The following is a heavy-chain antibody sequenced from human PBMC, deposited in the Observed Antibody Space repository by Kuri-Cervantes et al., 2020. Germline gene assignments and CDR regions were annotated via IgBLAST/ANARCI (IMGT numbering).Heavy chain of an antibody. Sequence: GGSLRLSCAASGFTFSSYAMHWVRQAPGKGLEWVGSISSGGISTYYADSVKGRFTISRDNSKSTLYLQMNSLRAEDTAVYYCAKVRPSETYYGAFDFWGQGTVVTVSS. CDR3: AKVRPSETYYGAFDF. CDR1: GFTFSSYA. J-gene: IGHJ3*01. V-gene: IGHV3-23*01. CDR2: ISSGGIST. D-gene: IGHD3-16*01.